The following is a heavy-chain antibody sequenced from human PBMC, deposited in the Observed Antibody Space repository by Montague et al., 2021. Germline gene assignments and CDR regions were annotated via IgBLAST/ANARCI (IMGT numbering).Heavy chain of an antibody. Sequence: SLRLSCAVSGSTVSSNYMSWVRQAPGKGLEWVSVIYTGDMTYYADSVKGRFTISRDNSKNTLHLQMNSLRVEDTAVYYCARDVPYSSGWYQDSWGQGTLVIVSS. D-gene: IGHD6-19*01. CDR1: GSTVSSNY. CDR2: IYTGDMT. V-gene: IGHV3-53*01. CDR3: ARDVPYSSGWYQDS. J-gene: IGHJ4*02.